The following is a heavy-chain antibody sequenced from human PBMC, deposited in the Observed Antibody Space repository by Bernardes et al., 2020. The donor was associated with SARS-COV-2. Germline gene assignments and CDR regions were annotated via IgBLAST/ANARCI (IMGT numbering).Heavy chain of an antibody. D-gene: IGHD2-2*02. Sequence: GGSLRLSCAASGFTFSSYSMNWVCQPPGKGLELVSSVSSSSSYIYYSDSVMGRCTISRVNAKNSLYLQMNSLGAEDTAVYYCARGFVVVPAAISLGYYYDMDVWGQGTTVTVSS. CDR1: GFTFSSYS. V-gene: IGHV3-21*01. CDR3: ARGFVVVPAAISLGYYYDMDV. J-gene: IGHJ6*02. CDR2: VSSSSSYI.